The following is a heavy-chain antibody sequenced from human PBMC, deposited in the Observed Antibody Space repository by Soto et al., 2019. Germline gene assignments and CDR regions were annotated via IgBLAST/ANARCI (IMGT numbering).Heavy chain of an antibody. CDR1: GGTFSSYA. CDR3: ARDGEAVPAAGMDV. D-gene: IGHD2-2*01. V-gene: IGHV1-69*12. J-gene: IGHJ6*02. CDR2: IIPIFGTA. Sequence: QVQLVQSGAEVKKPGSSVKVSCKASGGTFSSYAISWVRQAPGQGLEWMGGIIPIFGTANYAQKFKGRVTITADESTSTAYVELGSLRCEDTAVYYCARDGEAVPAAGMDVWGQGTTVTVAS.